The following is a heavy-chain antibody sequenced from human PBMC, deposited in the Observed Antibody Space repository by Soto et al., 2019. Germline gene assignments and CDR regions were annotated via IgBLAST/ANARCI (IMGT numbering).Heavy chain of an antibody. CDR2: IYYSGST. V-gene: IGHV4-31*03. D-gene: IGHD3-16*02. J-gene: IGHJ4*02. CDR1: GGSISSGGYY. CDR3: ARVYVWGSYRPFDY. Sequence: QVQLQESGPGLVKPSQTLSLTCTVSGGSISSGGYYWSWIRQHPGKGLEWIGYIYYSGSTYYNPSLNSRVTISVDTSKNQFSLKLSSVTAADTAVYYCARVYVWGSYRPFDYWGQGTLVTVSS.